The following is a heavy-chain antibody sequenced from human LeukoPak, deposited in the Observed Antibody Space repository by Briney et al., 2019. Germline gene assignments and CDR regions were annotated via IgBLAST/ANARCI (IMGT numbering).Heavy chain of an antibody. CDR2: INHSGST. CDR1: GGSFSGYY. D-gene: IGHD2-2*01. J-gene: IGHJ5*02. CDR3: ARRPFMVVVPAANNWFDP. Sequence: PSETLSLTCAVYGGSFSGYYWSWIRQPPGKGLEWIGEINHSGSTNYNPSLKSRVTISVDTSKNQFSLKLSSVTAADTAVYYCARRPFMVVVPAANNWFDPWGQGTLVAVSS. V-gene: IGHV4-34*01.